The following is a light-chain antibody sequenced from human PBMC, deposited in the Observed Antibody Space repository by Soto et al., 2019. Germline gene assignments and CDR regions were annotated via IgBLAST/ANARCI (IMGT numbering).Light chain of an antibody. CDR2: AAS. Sequence: DIQMTQSPSSLSASVGVRVTITCRASQSISSYLNWDQQKPGKAPKLMIYAASSLQSRVPSRFSGSGSGTDFTLTISSLQPEDCATYYCQQSYRTRTVGQGTRMEIK. V-gene: IGKV1-39*01. J-gene: IGKJ5*01. CDR1: QSISSY. CDR3: QQSYRTRT.